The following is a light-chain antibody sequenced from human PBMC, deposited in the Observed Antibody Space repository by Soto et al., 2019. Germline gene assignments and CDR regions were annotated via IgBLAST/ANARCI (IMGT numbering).Light chain of an antibody. J-gene: IGKJ4*01. Sequence: IVMTQSPGTLSVSPGERGTLSFMASQGVGRSLAWYQQKPGQAPRLLIYGTSARATGIPATFSGSGSGTEFTLTINSLQSEDFAIYYCQQYDNWPSVTFGGGTKVDIK. CDR1: QGVGRS. CDR2: GTS. V-gene: IGKV3-15*01. CDR3: QQYDNWPSVT.